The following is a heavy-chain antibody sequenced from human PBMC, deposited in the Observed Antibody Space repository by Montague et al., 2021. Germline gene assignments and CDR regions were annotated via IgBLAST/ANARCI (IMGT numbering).Heavy chain of an antibody. D-gene: IGHD4-23*01. CDR3: VVTPSLYYHGMDV. Sequence: SETLSLTCNVSGGSISSYYWSWIRQPPGKGLEWIGYIYYSGSTKYKPSLKSRVTISVDTSKNQFSLKLSSVTAADTAVYYGVVTPSLYYHGMDVWGQGTTVTVSS. CDR1: GGSISSYY. CDR2: IYYSGST. V-gene: IGHV4-59*08. J-gene: IGHJ6*02.